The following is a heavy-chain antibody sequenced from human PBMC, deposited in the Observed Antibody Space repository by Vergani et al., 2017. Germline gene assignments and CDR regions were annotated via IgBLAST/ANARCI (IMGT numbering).Heavy chain of an antibody. D-gene: IGHD3-10*01. CDR1: GFTFSSYG. Sequence: VQLVESGGGVVQPGRSLRLSCAASGFTFSSYGMHWVRQAPGKGLEWVAVIWYDGSNKYYADSVKGRFTISRDNSKNTLYLQMNSLRAEDTAGYYCARDPNYYGSGYYYYMDVWGKGTTVTVSS. J-gene: IGHJ6*03. CDR2: IWYDGSNK. V-gene: IGHV3-33*01. CDR3: ARDPNYYGSGYYYYMDV.